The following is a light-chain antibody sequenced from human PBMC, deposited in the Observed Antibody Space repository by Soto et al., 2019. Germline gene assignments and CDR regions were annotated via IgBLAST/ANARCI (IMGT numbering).Light chain of an antibody. V-gene: IGLV1-51*01. CDR3: GSFSSTRIWL. CDR1: SSNIGGNS. Sequence: QSVLTQPPSVSAAPGQKVTISCSGSSSNIGGNSVSWYQQLPGTAPKLLIYGVNKRPSGVSSRFSGSKSGNTASLTISGLQIEDEADYFCGSFSSTRIWLFGGGTKVTVL. CDR2: GVN. J-gene: IGLJ3*02.